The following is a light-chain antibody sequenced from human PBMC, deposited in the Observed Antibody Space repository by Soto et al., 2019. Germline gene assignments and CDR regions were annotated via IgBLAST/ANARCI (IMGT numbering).Light chain of an antibody. CDR1: SSSVASNS. CDR2: NND. V-gene: IGLV1-44*01. CDR3: AAWDDTLKGWV. J-gene: IGLJ3*02. Sequence: QSVLTQSPSASGTPGQRVTISCSGSSSSVASNSVTWYQQVPGTAPRLLMYNNDQRPSGVPDRFSGSKSGTSASLAISGLQSEDEAAYYCAAWDDTLKGWVFGGGTKLTVL.